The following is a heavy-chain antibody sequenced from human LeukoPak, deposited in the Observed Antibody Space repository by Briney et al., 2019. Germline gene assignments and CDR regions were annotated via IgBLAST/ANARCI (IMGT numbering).Heavy chain of an antibody. J-gene: IGHJ4*02. D-gene: IGHD1-26*01. Sequence: GGSLRLSCAASGFNFSDYYMTWVRQAPGKGLEWVSYISSSSNTVYYADSVKGRLTVSRDNAKNSLYLQMNNLRAEDTAVYYCARRAMGATSFDYWGQGTLVTVSS. CDR3: ARRAMGATSFDY. V-gene: IGHV3-11*04. CDR1: GFNFSDYY. CDR2: ISSSSNTV.